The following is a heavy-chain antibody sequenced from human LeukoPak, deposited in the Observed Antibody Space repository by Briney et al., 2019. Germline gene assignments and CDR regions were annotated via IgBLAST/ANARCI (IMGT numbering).Heavy chain of an antibody. V-gene: IGHV3-15*01. J-gene: IGHJ4*02. CDR3: TCGSGSPGDY. CDR2: IKSKTDGGTT. Sequence: PGGSLRLSCAVSGFSFKNAWMSWVRQAPGGLEWLGRIKSKTDGGTTDYAAPVKGRFTISRDDSENTLYLQMNSLKTEDTAVYYCTCGSGSPGDYWGQGTLVTVSS. CDR1: GFSFKNAW. D-gene: IGHD3-10*01.